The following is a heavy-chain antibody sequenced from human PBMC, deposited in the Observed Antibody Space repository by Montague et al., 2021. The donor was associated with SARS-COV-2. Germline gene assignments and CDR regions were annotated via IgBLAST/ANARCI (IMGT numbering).Heavy chain of an antibody. D-gene: IGHD5-12*01. CDR3: ARLYSGYDYYYGMDV. J-gene: IGHJ6*02. CDR1: GGSFSGYY. CDR2: IYYSGST. V-gene: IGHV4-34*01. Sequence: SETLSLTCAVYGGSFSGYYWSWIRQPPGKGLEWIGSIYYSGSTYYNPSLKSRVTISVDTSKNQFSLKLSSVTAADTAVYYCARLYSGYDYYYGMDVWGQGTTVTVSS.